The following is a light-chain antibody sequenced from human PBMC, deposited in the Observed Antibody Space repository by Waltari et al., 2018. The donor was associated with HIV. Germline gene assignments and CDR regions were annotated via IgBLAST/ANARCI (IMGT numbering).Light chain of an antibody. CDR1: DSDFGLYNF. Sequence: AVTQPASVSGLPGQSTTISCTGDDSDFGLYNFVSWYQQHSGKPPRLILYDVDSRASVVSYRFSCSMSGNTASLTISGLRAEDEGHYYCASFTGDNTVIFGGGTEVTVL. J-gene: IGLJ2*01. CDR2: DVD. V-gene: IGLV2-14*03. CDR3: ASFTGDNTVI.